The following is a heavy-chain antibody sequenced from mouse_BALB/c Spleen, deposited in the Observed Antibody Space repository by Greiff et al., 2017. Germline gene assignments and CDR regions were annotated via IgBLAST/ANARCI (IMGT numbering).Heavy chain of an antibody. CDR3: TKQLGHERNYFDY. D-gene: IGHD3-1*01. J-gene: IGHJ2*01. CDR1: GYSFTSYW. V-gene: IGHV1-5*01. Sequence: EVQLQESGTVLARPGASVKMSCKASGYSFTSYWMHWVKQRPGQGLEWIGAIYPGNSDTSYNQKFKGKAKLTAVTSASTAYMELSSLTNEDSAVYYCTKQLGHERNYFDYWGQGTTLTVSS. CDR2: IYPGNSDT.